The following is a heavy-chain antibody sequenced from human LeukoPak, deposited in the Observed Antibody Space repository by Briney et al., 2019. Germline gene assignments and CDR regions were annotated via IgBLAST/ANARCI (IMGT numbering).Heavy chain of an antibody. D-gene: IGHD6-13*01. CDR3: ARLGQQPVLGFDY. V-gene: IGHV4-4*07. Sequence: SETLSLTCTVSGGSISSYYWSWLRQPAGKGLEWIGRIYTSGSTNYNPSLKSRVTMSVDTSKNQFSLKLSSVTAADTAVYYCARLGQQPVLGFDYWGQGTLVTVSS. CDR1: GGSISSYY. CDR2: IYTSGST. J-gene: IGHJ4*02.